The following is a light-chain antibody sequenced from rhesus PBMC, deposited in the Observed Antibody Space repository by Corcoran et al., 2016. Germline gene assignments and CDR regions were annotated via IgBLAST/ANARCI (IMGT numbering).Light chain of an antibody. J-gene: IGKJ4*01. Sequence: DIQMTQSPSSLSASVGDRVTITCRASQGIRLSLAWYQQKPGKPPKLLIYRASFLETGVPSRFSGSGSGTDFTLTIISLQPEDIATYFCQQHDYLPLTFGGGTTVEL. V-gene: IGKV1-69*01. CDR2: RAS. CDR1: QGIRLS. CDR3: QQHDYLPLT.